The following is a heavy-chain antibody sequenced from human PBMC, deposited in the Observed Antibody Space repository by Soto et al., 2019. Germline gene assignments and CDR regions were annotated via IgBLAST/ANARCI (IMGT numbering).Heavy chain of an antibody. CDR3: ARPGGSGRHIFHH. Sequence: GESLKISCKASGYTFTSYWIGWVRQMPGKGLEWMGIIYPSDSDTRYSPSFQGQVTISADKSISTAYLQWSSLKASDTAMYYCARPGGSGRHIFHHWAQGSLVTVSS. J-gene: IGHJ1*01. CDR1: GYTFTSYW. V-gene: IGHV5-51*01. D-gene: IGHD6-25*01. CDR2: IYPSDSDT.